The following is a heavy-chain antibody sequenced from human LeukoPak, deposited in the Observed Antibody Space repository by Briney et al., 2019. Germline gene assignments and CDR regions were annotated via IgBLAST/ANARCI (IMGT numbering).Heavy chain of an antibody. D-gene: IGHD1-14*01. CDR2: IKSRTAGGTT. J-gene: IGHJ4*02. CDR3: TTDRGITDLPLFGY. Sequence: GGSLRLSCAASGFTFSSAWMSWVRQAPGKGLEWVGRIKSRTAGGTTDYAAPVKGRFIISRDDSKNTLSLQMNSLKTEDTAVYFCTTDRGITDLPLFGYWGQGTLVTVSS. CDR1: GFTFSSAW. V-gene: IGHV3-15*01.